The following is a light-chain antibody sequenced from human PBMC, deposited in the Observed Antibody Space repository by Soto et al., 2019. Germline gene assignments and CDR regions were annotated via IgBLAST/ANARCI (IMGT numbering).Light chain of an antibody. V-gene: IGKV3-15*01. J-gene: IGKJ1*01. CDR1: QSVSDK. CDR2: HAS. CDR3: QQYNNWPPWT. Sequence: ENALTQSPGTLSLSPGERATLSCRAGQSVSDKLAWYQQKPGQAPRLLIYHASARATGIPARFSGSGSGTEFTLTISGLQSEDFAVYYCQQYNNWPPWTFGQGTKVDIK.